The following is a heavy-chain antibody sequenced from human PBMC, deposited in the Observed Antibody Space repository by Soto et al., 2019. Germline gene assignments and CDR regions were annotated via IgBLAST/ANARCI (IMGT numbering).Heavy chain of an antibody. CDR1: GGTFSSYA. Sequence: GASVKVSCKASGGTFSSYAISWVRQVPGQGLEWMGGIIPIFGTANYAQKFQGRVTITADKSTSTAYMELSSLRSEDTAVYYCARDSYYYDSSGFYFDYWGQGTLVTVSS. D-gene: IGHD3-22*01. CDR3: ARDSYYYDSSGFYFDY. J-gene: IGHJ4*02. CDR2: IIPIFGTA. V-gene: IGHV1-69*06.